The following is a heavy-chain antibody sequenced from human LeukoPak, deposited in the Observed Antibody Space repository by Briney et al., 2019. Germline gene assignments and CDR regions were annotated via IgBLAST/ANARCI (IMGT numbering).Heavy chain of an antibody. J-gene: IGHJ4*02. Sequence: NAGGSLRLSCAASGFTFGGYTMNWVRQAPGKGLEWVSSISSSSSYIYYADSVKGRFTISRDNAKNSQYLQMNSLRAEDTAVYYCARGDYYDRSGYYVWGQGTLVTVSS. V-gene: IGHV3-21*01. D-gene: IGHD3-22*01. CDR2: ISSSSSYI. CDR1: GFTFGGYT. CDR3: ARGDYYDRSGYYV.